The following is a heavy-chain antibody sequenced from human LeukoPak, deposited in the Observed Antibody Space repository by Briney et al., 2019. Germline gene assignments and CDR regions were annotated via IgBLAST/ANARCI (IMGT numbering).Heavy chain of an antibody. Sequence: QSGGSLRLSCAASGFTVSSNYMSWVRQAPGKGLEWVANIKQDGSEKYYVDSVKGRFTISRDNAKNSLYLQMNSLRAEDTAVYYCARDDSSSWDAFDIWGQGTMVTVSS. CDR3: ARDDSSSWDAFDI. J-gene: IGHJ3*02. CDR1: GFTVSSNY. V-gene: IGHV3-7*01. D-gene: IGHD6-13*01. CDR2: IKQDGSEK.